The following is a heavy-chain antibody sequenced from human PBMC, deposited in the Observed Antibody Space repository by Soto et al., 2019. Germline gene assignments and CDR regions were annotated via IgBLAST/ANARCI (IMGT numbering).Heavy chain of an antibody. CDR2: ISGSGITT. V-gene: IGHV3-23*01. D-gene: IGHD2-15*01. CDR3: ARPAYCSGGSCYSLAY. Sequence: GGSLRLSCAASGFTFSSYAMTWVRQAPGKGLEWVSSISGSGITTYYADSVKGRFTISRDNAKNTLYLQMNSLRAEDTAVYYCARPAYCSGGSCYSLAYWGQGTLVTVSS. J-gene: IGHJ4*02. CDR1: GFTFSSYA.